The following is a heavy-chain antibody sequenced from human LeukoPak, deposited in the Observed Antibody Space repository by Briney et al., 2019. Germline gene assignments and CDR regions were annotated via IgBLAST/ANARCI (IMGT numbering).Heavy chain of an antibody. CDR3: AEDLCHCDGGPWRFDY. V-gene: IGHV3-30*18. D-gene: IGHD2-21*01. CDR2: ISDEGSDT. J-gene: IGHJ4*02. Sequence: GGSLRLSCAASGFTFSNYGMHWVRQAPGKGLEWVAVISDEGSDTNYADSVKGRFTISRDNSKHTVYLQMNSLRAEDTSVYYCAEDLCHCDGGPWRFDYWGQGTLVTVSS. CDR1: GFTFSNYG.